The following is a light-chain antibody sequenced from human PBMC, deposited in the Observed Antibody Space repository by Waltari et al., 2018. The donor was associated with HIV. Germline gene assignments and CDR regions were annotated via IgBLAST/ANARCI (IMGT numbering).Light chain of an antibody. V-gene: IGKV2-28*01. J-gene: IGKJ5*01. CDR2: LGY. CDR3: MQALQTPLIT. CDR1: KSLLNSNGFNY. Sequence: DIVMTQSPLSLPVTPGEPASISCRSSKSLLNSNGFNYLDWYLQKPVQSPQLLIYLGYNRASGVPDRFSGSGSGTDFTLKISRVEAEDVGVYYCMQALQTPLITFGQGTRLEIK.